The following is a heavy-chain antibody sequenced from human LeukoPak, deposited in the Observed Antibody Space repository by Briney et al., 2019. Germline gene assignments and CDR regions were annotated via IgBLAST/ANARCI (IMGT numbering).Heavy chain of an antibody. CDR2: INHSGST. J-gene: IGHJ6*02. CDR1: GGSFSGYY. Sequence: SETLSLTCAVYGGSFSGYYWSWIRQPPGKGLEWIGEINHSGSTNYNPSLKSRVTISVDTSKNQFSLKLSSVTAADTAVYYCARLEKPGRYGMDVWGQGTTVTVSS. CDR3: ARLEKPGRYGMDV. V-gene: IGHV4-34*01. D-gene: IGHD2-2*01.